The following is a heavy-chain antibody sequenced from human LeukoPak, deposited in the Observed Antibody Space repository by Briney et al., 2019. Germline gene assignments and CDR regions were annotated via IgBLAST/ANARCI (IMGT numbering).Heavy chain of an antibody. J-gene: IGHJ3*02. Sequence: GGSLRLFCAGSGFTFGSYAINWARQAPGKGLEWVSAIRTSSSATYYADSVKGRLATSRDDSRSTVFLQMNSLRAEDTAVYYCARGRVGALLHALDIWGQGTLVAVSS. CDR3: ARGRVGALLHALDI. CDR1: GFTFGSYA. CDR2: IRTSSSAT. V-gene: IGHV3-23*01. D-gene: IGHD1-26*01.